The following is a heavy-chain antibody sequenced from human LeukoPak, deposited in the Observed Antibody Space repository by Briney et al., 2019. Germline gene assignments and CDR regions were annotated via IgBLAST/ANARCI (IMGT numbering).Heavy chain of an antibody. V-gene: IGHV1-69*01. J-gene: IGHJ4*02. CDR1: GGTFSSYA. CDR3: AKGSGSYLSPLYYFDY. D-gene: IGHD1-26*01. CDR2: IIPIFGTA. Sequence: SVKVSCKASGGTFSSYAISWVRQAPGQGLEWMGGIIPIFGTANYAQKFQGRVTITADESTSTAYMELSSLRSEDTAVYYCAKGSGSYLSPLYYFDYWGQGTLVTVSS.